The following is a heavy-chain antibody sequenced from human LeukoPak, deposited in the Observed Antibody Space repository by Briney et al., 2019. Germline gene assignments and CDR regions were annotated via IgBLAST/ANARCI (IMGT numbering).Heavy chain of an antibody. J-gene: IGHJ4*02. D-gene: IGHD3-16*01. CDR2: TSGSGGNT. Sequence: PGGTLRLSCEASGFSFSIYGMSWVRQAPGKGLEWVSGTSGSGGNTYYAEALTGRFTVSRDNSKNTLYLQMNSLRAEDTALYYCAKGGLRGGTYNDDFWGQGTLVTVSS. V-gene: IGHV3-23*01. CDR3: AKGGLRGGTYNDDF. CDR1: GFSFSIYG.